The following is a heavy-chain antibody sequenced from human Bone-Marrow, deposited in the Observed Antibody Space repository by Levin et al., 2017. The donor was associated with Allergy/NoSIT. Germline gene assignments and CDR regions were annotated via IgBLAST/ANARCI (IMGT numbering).Heavy chain of an antibody. J-gene: IGHJ5*02. CDR2: ISSSGSYI. CDR3: AREGYYYGSGNYYVNWFDP. D-gene: IGHD3-10*01. V-gene: IGHV3-21*01. CDR1: GFTFSSYS. Sequence: PGGSLRLSCAASGFTFSSYSMTWVRQAPGKGLEWVASISSSGSYIYYADSVKGRFSISRDNAKDSLYLQMDSLGAEDTAVYYCAREGYYYGSGNYYVNWFDPWGQGTLVTVSS.